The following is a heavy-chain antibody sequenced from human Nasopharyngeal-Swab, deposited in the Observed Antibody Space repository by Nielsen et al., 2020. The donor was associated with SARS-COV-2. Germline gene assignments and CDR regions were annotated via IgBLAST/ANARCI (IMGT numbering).Heavy chain of an antibody. CDR2: IYYSGST. V-gene: IGHV4-30-4*01. Sequence: RQAPGKGLEWIGYIYYSGSTYYNPSLKSRVTLSVDTSKNQFSLKVRSVTAADTAVYYCARGSDYRAVDIWGQGTMVTVSS. D-gene: IGHD1-26*01. CDR3: ARGSDYRAVDI. J-gene: IGHJ3*02.